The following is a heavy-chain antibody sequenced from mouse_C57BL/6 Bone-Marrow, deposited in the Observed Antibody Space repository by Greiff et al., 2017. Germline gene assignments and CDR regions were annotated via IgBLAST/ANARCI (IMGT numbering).Heavy chain of an antibody. CDR1: GYAFTNYL. V-gene: IGHV1-54*01. CDR3: ARCLYGNFDY. CDR2: INPGSGGT. Sequence: QVQLQQSGAELVRPGTSVKVSCKASGYAFTNYLIEWVKQRPGQGLEWIGVINPGSGGTNYNEKFKGKATLTADKSSSTAYMQLSSLTSEDSAVDFCARCLYGNFDYWGQGTTLTVSS. J-gene: IGHJ2*01. D-gene: IGHD2-1*01.